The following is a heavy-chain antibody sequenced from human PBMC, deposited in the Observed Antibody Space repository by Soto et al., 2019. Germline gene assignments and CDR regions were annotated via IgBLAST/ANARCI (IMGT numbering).Heavy chain of an antibody. D-gene: IGHD3-10*01. J-gene: IGHJ6*02. Sequence: EVQLLESGGGVVQSGGSLRVSCEVSGFTLSSYAMSWVRQAPGKGLEWVSAISGSGSKTYYAASVKGRFTISRDNSENTVYLQLNRVRVEDTAVYYCAREVVLGGTNYYYYGLCVWGRGTTVTVSS. CDR3: AREVVLGGTNYYYYGLCV. CDR1: GFTLSSYA. V-gene: IGHV3-23*01. CDR2: ISGSGSKT.